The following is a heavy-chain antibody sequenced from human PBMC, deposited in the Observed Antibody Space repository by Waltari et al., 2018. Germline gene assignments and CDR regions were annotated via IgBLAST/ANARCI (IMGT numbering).Heavy chain of an antibody. V-gene: IGHV3-13*01. D-gene: IGHD4-17*01. CDR2: MRTACDT. CDR3: ARAPPTVPTPEY. J-gene: IGHJ4*02. CDR1: GFTFSSYD. Sequence: EVQLVESGGGLVQRGGSLRLSCAASGFTFSSYDMQWVRQTTGKGLEWVSTMRTACDTYYADSVKGRFTISRENAKNSLYLQMSSLRAEDTAVYYCARAPPTVPTPEYWGQGALVTVSS.